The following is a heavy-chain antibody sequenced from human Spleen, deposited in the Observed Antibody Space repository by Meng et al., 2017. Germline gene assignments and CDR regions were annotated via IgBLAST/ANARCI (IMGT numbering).Heavy chain of an antibody. D-gene: IGHD4-11*01. J-gene: IGHJ4*02. Sequence: VRLKRWGAGLLKPSQSLSLTCVVFGGSFSAYYWSWIRQPPGKGLEWIGEINHSGSTNYNPSLESRATISVDTSQNNLSLKLSSVTAADSAVYYCARGPTTMAHDFDYWGQGTLVTVSS. CDR1: GGSFSAYY. V-gene: IGHV4-34*01. CDR3: ARGPTTMAHDFDY. CDR2: INHSGST.